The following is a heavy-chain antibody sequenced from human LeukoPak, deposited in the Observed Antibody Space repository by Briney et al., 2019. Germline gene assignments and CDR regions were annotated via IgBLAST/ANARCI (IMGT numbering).Heavy chain of an antibody. V-gene: IGHV3-23*01. D-gene: IGHD3-22*01. CDR2: ISGSGGST. Sequence: QTGGSLRLSCAASGFTFSSYAMSWVRQAPGKGLEWVSAISGSGGSTYYADSVKGRFTISRDNSKNTLYLQMNSQRAEDTAVYYCASGDSSGYYYAQHWGQGTLVTVSS. CDR3: ASGDSSGYYYAQH. J-gene: IGHJ1*01. CDR1: GFTFSSYA.